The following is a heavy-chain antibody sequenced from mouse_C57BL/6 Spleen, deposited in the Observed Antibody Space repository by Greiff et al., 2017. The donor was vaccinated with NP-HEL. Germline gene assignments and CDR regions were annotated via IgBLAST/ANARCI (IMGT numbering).Heavy chain of an antibody. CDR3: ARGDGSSYYYAMDY. V-gene: IGHV5-17*01. CDR1: GFTFSDYG. D-gene: IGHD1-1*01. CDR2: ISSGSSTI. Sequence: EVKLVESGGGLVKPGGSLKLSCAASGFTFSDYGMHWVRQAPEKGLEWVAYISSGSSTIYYADTVTGRFPISRDNAKNTLFLQMTSLRSEDTAMYYCARGDGSSYYYAMDYWGQGTSVTVSS. J-gene: IGHJ4*01.